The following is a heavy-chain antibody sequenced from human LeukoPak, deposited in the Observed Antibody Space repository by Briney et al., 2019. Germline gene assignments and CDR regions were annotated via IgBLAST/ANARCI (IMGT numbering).Heavy chain of an antibody. V-gene: IGHV1-18*01. D-gene: IGHD3-22*01. CDR3: ARRNYYDSSGYYGFDY. J-gene: IGHJ4*02. CDR1: GYTFTSYG. CDR2: ISAYNGNT. Sequence: ASVKVSCKASGYTFTSYGISWVRQAPGQGLEWVGWISAYNGNTNYAQKLQGRVTMTTDTSTSTAYMELRSLRSDDTAVYYCARRNYYDSSGYYGFDYWGQGTLVTVSS.